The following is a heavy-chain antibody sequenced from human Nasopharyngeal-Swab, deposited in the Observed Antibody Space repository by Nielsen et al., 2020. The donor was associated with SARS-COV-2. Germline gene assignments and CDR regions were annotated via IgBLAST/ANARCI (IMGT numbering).Heavy chain of an antibody. Sequence: GESLKISCAASGFTFSSYSMNWVRQAPGKGLEWVSSISSSSSYIYSADSVKGRFTISRDNAKNSLYLQMNSLRAEDTAVYYCARDGDYSGWELTDYWGQGTLVTVSS. CDR3: ARDGDYSGWELTDY. CDR1: GFTFSSYS. D-gene: IGHD1-26*01. J-gene: IGHJ4*02. V-gene: IGHV3-21*01. CDR2: ISSSSSYI.